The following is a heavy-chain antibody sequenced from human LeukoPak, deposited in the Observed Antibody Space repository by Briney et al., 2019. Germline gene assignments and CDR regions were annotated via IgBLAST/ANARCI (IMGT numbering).Heavy chain of an antibody. Sequence: SGTLSLTCTVSGGSISSYYWSWIRQPPGKGLEWIGYIYYRGSTNYNPSLKSRVTISVDTSRNQFSLKLSSVTAADTAVYYCAREGPKYFDYWGQGTLVTASS. CDR1: GGSISSYY. V-gene: IGHV4-59*01. CDR2: IYYRGST. CDR3: AREGPKYFDY. J-gene: IGHJ4*02.